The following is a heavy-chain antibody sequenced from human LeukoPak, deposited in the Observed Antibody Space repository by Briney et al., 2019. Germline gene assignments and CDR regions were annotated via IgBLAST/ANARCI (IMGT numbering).Heavy chain of an antibody. J-gene: IGHJ4*02. Sequence: GGSLRLSCTVSGFTVSTNSMSWVRQAPGKGLEWVSFIYSDNTHYSDSVKGRFTISRDNSKNTLYLQMNSLRAEDMAVYYCARRAGAYSHPYDYWGQGTLVTVSS. CDR1: GFTVSTNS. CDR2: IYSDNT. D-gene: IGHD4/OR15-4a*01. V-gene: IGHV3-53*01. CDR3: ARRAGAYSHPYDY.